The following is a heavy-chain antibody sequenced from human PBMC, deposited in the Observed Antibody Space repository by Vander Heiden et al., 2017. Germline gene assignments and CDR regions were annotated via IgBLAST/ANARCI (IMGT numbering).Heavy chain of an antibody. CDR1: GFTFGSNG. CDR2: IWYDGSNK. V-gene: IGHV3-33*01. J-gene: IGHJ5*02. Sequence: QVQLVESGGGVVKPGRSLRLSCAAPGFTFGSNGMHWVRQAPGKGLEWVAVIWYDGSNKYYADSVKGRFTISRDNSKNTLYLQMNSLRAEDTAVYYCARDMGPSSPNWFDPWGQGTLVTVSS. D-gene: IGHD6-13*01. CDR3: ARDMGPSSPNWFDP.